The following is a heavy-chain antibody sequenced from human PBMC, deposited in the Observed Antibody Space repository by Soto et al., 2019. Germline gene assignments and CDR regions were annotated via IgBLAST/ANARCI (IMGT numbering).Heavy chain of an antibody. V-gene: IGHV3-30*18. D-gene: IGHD6-25*01. J-gene: IGHJ4*02. CDR3: AKELRDTATIPPTY. CDR2: ISYDGIDK. CDR1: GFTFSSFG. Sequence: QVQLVESGGGVVQPGTSLRLSCAASGFTFSSFGIHWVRQAPGKGLEWVAVISYDGIDKNYGDSVKGRFTISRENSKNMGYLQMRSLRIDDTAVYHCAKELRDTATIPPTYWGQGVLVAVSS.